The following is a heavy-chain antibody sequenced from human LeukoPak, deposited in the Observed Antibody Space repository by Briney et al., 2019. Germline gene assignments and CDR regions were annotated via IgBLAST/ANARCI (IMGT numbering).Heavy chain of an antibody. V-gene: IGHV1-8*01. CDR2: MNPNSGNT. Sequence: ASVKVSCKASGYTFTSYDINWVRQATGQGLEWMGWMNPNSGNTGYAQKFQGRVTMTRNTSISTAYMELSSLRSEDTAVYYCATNDYGGNSDWFDPWGREPWSPSPQ. CDR3: ATNDYGGNSDWFDP. J-gene: IGHJ5*02. D-gene: IGHD4-23*01. CDR1: GYTFTSYD.